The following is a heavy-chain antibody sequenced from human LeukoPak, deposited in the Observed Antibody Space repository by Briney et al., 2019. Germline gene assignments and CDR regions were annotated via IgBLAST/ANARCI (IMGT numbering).Heavy chain of an antibody. Sequence: GGSLRLSCAASGFTFSSYSMNWFRQAPGKGLEWVSSISSSSSYIYYADSVKGRFTISRDNAKNSLYLQMNSLRAEDTAVYYCASIDLGYCSGGSCFSDDYWGQGTLVTVSS. J-gene: IGHJ4*02. CDR1: GFTFSSYS. CDR3: ASIDLGYCSGGSCFSDDY. CDR2: ISSSSSYI. D-gene: IGHD2-15*01. V-gene: IGHV3-21*01.